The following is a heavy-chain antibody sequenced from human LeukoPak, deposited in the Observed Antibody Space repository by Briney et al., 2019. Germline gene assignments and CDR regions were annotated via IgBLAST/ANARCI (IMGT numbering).Heavy chain of an antibody. D-gene: IGHD3-16*02. CDR2: IRYDGSNK. Sequence: GGSLRLSCAASGFTFSSYGMHWVRQAPGKGLEWVAFIRYDGSNKYYADSVKGRFTISRDNSKNTLYLQMNSLRAEDTAVYYCARVYKRAYDYVWGSYRARGYYFDYWGQGTLVTVSS. V-gene: IGHV3-30*02. CDR1: GFTFSSYG. J-gene: IGHJ4*02. CDR3: ARVYKRAYDYVWGSYRARGYYFDY.